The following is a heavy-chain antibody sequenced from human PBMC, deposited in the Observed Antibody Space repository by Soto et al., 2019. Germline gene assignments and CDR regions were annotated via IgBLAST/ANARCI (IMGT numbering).Heavy chain of an antibody. J-gene: IGHJ3*02. V-gene: IGHV3-64*01. CDR3: ARGAQWSSSRLDAFDI. CDR2: ISSNGGST. D-gene: IGHD6-6*01. CDR1: GFTFSSYA. Sequence: GGSLRLSCAASGFTFSSYAMHWVRQAPGKGLEYVSAISSNGGSTYYANSVKGRFTISRDNSKNTLYLQMGSLRAEDMAVYYCARGAQWSSSRLDAFDIWGQGTMVTVSS.